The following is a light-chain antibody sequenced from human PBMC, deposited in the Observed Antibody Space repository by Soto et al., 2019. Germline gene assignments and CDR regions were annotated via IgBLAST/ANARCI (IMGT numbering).Light chain of an antibody. CDR3: QQYENLPRFI. Sequence: DIQMTQSRSSLSASVGDRVTITCLASHDIGNYLNWYQQKPGKAPKLLIYYASNLETGVSSRFSGSGSGTDFTFTISSLQPEDIATYFCQQYENLPRFIFGPGTKVDIK. CDR2: YAS. CDR1: HDIGNY. J-gene: IGKJ3*01. V-gene: IGKV1-33*01.